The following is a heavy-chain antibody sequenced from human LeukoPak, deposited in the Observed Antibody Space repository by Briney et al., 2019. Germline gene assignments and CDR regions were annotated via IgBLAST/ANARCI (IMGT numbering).Heavy chain of an antibody. Sequence: ASVKVSCKASGYTFTSYGISWVRQAPGQGLEWMGWISAYNGNTNYAQKLQGRVTMTTDTSTSTAYMELRSLRSDDTAVYYCARGGYYDFLSGYYAAFDIWGQGTMVTVSS. V-gene: IGHV1-18*01. J-gene: IGHJ3*02. D-gene: IGHD3-3*01. CDR2: ISAYNGNT. CDR1: GYTFTSYG. CDR3: ARGGYYDFLSGYYAAFDI.